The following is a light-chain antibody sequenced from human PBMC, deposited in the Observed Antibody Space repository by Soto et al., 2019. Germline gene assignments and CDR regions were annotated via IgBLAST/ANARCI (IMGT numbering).Light chain of an antibody. V-gene: IGKV1-17*01. Sequence: DIQMTQSPSSLSASVGDRVTITCRASQGIRNDLGWYQQKPGKAPKRLIYAASSLQSGVPSRFSGSGSGTDFTLTITRLEPEDFAVYYCQNYGGSLPWTFGPGTKV. CDR3: QNYGGSLPWT. CDR1: QGIRND. J-gene: IGKJ1*01. CDR2: AAS.